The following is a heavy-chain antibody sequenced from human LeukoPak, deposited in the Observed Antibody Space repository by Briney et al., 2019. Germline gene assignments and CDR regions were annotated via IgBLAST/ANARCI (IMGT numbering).Heavy chain of an antibody. Sequence: GGSLRLSCAASGFTFSNAWMSWVRQAPGKGLEWVGRIKSKTDGGTTDYAAPVKGRFTTSRDDSKNTLYLQMNSLKTEDTGVYYCTTDRENYDFWSGYTPGRAFDIWGQGTMVTVSS. CDR3: TTDRENYDFWSGYTPGRAFDI. J-gene: IGHJ3*02. CDR2: IKSKTDGGTT. V-gene: IGHV3-15*01. D-gene: IGHD3-3*01. CDR1: GFTFSNAW.